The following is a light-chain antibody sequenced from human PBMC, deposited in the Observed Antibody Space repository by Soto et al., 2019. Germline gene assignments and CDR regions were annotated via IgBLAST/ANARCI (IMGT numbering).Light chain of an antibody. V-gene: IGLV2-23*01. Sequence: QSALTQPASVSGSPGQSITISCTGTSSDVGSYNLVSWYQQHPGKAPKIMIYEGSKRPSGVSNRFSGSKSGNTASLTISGLQDEDEADYYCCSYAGSSTSVVFGGGTKLTVL. CDR1: SSDVGSYNL. CDR3: CSYAGSSTSVV. J-gene: IGLJ2*01. CDR2: EGS.